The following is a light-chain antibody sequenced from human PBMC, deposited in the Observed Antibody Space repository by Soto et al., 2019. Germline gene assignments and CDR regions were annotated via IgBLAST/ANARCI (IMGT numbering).Light chain of an antibody. CDR3: QQYNSFSWT. Sequence: DIQMTQSPSTLSASVGDSVTITCRASQSITIWLAWYQQKPGKAPKLLIYDASSWEGGVPSRFSGSGSGTEFTLTISGLQPDDFATYYCQQYNSFSWTFGQGTKVDIK. J-gene: IGKJ1*01. CDR1: QSITIW. CDR2: DAS. V-gene: IGKV1-5*01.